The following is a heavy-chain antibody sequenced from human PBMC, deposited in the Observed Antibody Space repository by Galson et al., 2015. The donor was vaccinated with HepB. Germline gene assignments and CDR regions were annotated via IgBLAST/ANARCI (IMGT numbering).Heavy chain of an antibody. Sequence: SVKVSCKASGGTFSSYAISWVRQAPGQGLEWMGGIIPIFGTANYAQKFQGRVTITADESTSTAYMELSSLRSEDTAVYYCARGRSYYDSSGYEYYFDYWGQGTLVTVSS. V-gene: IGHV1-69*13. J-gene: IGHJ4*02. D-gene: IGHD3-22*01. CDR2: IIPIFGTA. CDR1: GGTFSSYA. CDR3: ARGRSYYDSSGYEYYFDY.